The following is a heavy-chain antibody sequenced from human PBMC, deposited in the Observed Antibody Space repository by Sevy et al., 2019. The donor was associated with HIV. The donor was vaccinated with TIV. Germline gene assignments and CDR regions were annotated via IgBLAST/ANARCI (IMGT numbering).Heavy chain of an antibody. Sequence: GGSLRLSCAASGFTFNRYSMHWVRQAPGKGLEWVATISFDATNKHYPDSVKGRFTISRDNFQNLLFLQMDSLRPEDTAVYYCALERLSSDVAEDFQNWGQGTLVTVSS. D-gene: IGHD1-1*01. CDR2: ISFDATNK. V-gene: IGHV3-30-3*01. J-gene: IGHJ1*01. CDR3: ALERLSSDVAEDFQN. CDR1: GFTFNRYS.